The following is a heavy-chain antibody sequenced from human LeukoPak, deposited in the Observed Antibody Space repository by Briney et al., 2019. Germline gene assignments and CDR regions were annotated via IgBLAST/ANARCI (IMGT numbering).Heavy chain of an antibody. Sequence: SETLSLTCTVSGGSVSSGSYYWSWIRQPPGKGLEWIGYIYYSGSTNYNPSLKSRVTISVDTSKNQFSLKLSSVTAADTAVYYCAREGLRWVDYWGQGTLVTVSS. CDR2: IYYSGST. V-gene: IGHV4-61*01. CDR1: GGSVSSGSYY. CDR3: AREGLRWVDY. J-gene: IGHJ4*02. D-gene: IGHD4-23*01.